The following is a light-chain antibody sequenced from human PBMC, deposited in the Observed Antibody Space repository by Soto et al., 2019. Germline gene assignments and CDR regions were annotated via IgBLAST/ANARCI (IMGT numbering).Light chain of an antibody. CDR1: SSDVGGYNY. J-gene: IGLJ1*01. CDR2: DVS. CDR3: SSYTSSSTYV. Sequence: QSVLTQPASVSGSPGQSITISCTGTSSDVGGYNYVSWYQQHPGKAPKLMIYDVSNRPSWVSNRFSGSKSGGTASLTISGLQAEDEADYYCSSYTSSSTYVFGTGTQLTVL. V-gene: IGLV2-14*01.